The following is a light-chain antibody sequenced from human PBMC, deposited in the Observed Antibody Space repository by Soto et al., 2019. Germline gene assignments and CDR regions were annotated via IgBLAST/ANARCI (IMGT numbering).Light chain of an antibody. CDR3: CSYAGSTTRVQ. Sequence: QSVLTQPASVSESPGQSITISCTGTSSDVDTYKYVSWYQQHPGKAPKLMIYEVSYRPSGVSDRFSGSKSGNTASLTISGLQAEDEADYYCCSYAGSTTRVQFGGGTQLTVL. J-gene: IGLJ2*01. V-gene: IGLV2-14*01. CDR2: EVS. CDR1: SSDVDTYKY.